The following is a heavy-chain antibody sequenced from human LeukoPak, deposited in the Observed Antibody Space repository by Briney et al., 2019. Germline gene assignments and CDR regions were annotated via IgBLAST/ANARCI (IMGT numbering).Heavy chain of an antibody. V-gene: IGHV3-30*03. CDR3: ASFEGYYDSSGLY. J-gene: IGHJ4*02. Sequence: GGSLRLSCAASGFTFSSYGMHWVRQAPGKGLEWVAVISYDGSNKYYADSVKGRFTISRDNSKNTLYLQMNSLRAEDTAVYYCASFEGYYDSSGLYWGQGTLVTVSS. D-gene: IGHD3-22*01. CDR1: GFTFSSYG. CDR2: ISYDGSNK.